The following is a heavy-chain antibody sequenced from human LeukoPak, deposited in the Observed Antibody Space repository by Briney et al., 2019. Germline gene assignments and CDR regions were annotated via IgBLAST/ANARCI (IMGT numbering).Heavy chain of an antibody. CDR2: MNPNSGNT. D-gene: IGHD2-15*01. J-gene: IGHJ4*02. V-gene: IGHV1-8*01. Sequence: ASVKVSCKASEYTFTSYDINWVRQATGQGLEWMGWMNPNSGNTVYAQKFQGRVTMTRDTSISTAYMELSSLRSEDTAVYYCASDSEYCSGGSCYAPPDYWGQGTLVTVSS. CDR1: EYTFTSYD. CDR3: ASDSEYCSGGSCYAPPDY.